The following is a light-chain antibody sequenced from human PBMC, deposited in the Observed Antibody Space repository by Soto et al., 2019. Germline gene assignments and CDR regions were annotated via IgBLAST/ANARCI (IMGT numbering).Light chain of an antibody. J-gene: IGKJ1*01. CDR3: QQYNNWPRT. Sequence: EIVMTQSPATLSVSPGERDTLSCRASQSVSSNLAWYQQKPGQAPRLLIYGASTRATGIPARFSGSGSGTEFTLTISSLQSEDFAVYYCQQYNNWPRTFGQGTKVDI. CDR1: QSVSSN. V-gene: IGKV3-15*01. CDR2: GAS.